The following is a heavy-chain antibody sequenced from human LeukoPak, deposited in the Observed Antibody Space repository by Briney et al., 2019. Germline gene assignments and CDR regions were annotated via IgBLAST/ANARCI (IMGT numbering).Heavy chain of an antibody. CDR1: GGTFSSYA. CDR3: ARDYYDSSGYYSSNWFDP. CDR2: IIPIFGTA. Sequence: SVKVSCKASGGTFSSYAISWVRPAPGQGLEWMGGIIPIFGTANYAQKFQGRVTITTDESTSTAYMELSSLRSEDTAVYYCARDYYDSSGYYSSNWFDPWGQGTLVTVSS. D-gene: IGHD3-22*01. J-gene: IGHJ5*02. V-gene: IGHV1-69*05.